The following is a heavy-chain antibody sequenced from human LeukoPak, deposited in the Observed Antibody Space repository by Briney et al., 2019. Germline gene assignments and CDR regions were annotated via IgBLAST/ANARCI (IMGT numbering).Heavy chain of an antibody. D-gene: IGHD3-22*01. CDR3: ARENRYYYDSSGYLDY. CDR2: IGAYNGNT. Sequence: ASVTVSCKASGYTFTSYGISWVRQAPGQGLEGMEWIGAYNGNTNYAQKLQGRVTMTTDTSTSTAYMELRSLRSDDTAVYYCARENRYYYDSSGYLDYWGQGTLVTVSS. V-gene: IGHV1-18*01. J-gene: IGHJ4*02. CDR1: GYTFTSYG.